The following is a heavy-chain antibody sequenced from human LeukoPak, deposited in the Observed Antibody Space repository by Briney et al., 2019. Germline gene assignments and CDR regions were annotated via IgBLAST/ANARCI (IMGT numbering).Heavy chain of an antibody. CDR3: AELGITMIGGV. CDR1: GFTFSRYG. Sequence: GRSLRLSCAASGFTFSRYGMHWVRQAPGKGLEWVSYISSSGSTIYYADSVKGRFTISRDNAENSLYLQMNSLRAEDTAVYYCAELGITMIGGVWGKGTTVTISS. V-gene: IGHV3-48*03. J-gene: IGHJ6*04. CDR2: ISSSGSTI. D-gene: IGHD3-10*02.